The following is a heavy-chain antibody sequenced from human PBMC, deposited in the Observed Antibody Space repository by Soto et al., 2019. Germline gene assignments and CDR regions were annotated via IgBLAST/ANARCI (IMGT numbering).Heavy chain of an antibody. CDR1: GFTFDDYG. Sequence: EVQLVESGGGVVRPGGSLRLSCAASGFTFDDYGMSWVRQAPGKGLEWVSGINWNGGSTGYADSVKGRFTISRDNAKKPLYLQMNSLRADDTALYHCAGGPDYMTTVTTSSWYFDLWGRGTLVTVSS. V-gene: IGHV3-20*01. CDR2: INWNGGST. D-gene: IGHD4-17*01. CDR3: AGGPDYMTTVTTSSWYFDL. J-gene: IGHJ2*01.